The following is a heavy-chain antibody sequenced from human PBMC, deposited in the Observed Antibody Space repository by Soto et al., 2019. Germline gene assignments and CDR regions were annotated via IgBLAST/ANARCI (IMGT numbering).Heavy chain of an antibody. CDR2: IYSGGST. CDR3: ARALGARLRLGELSL. CDR1: GFTVSSNY. V-gene: IGHV3-53*01. D-gene: IGHD3-16*02. J-gene: IGHJ4*02. Sequence: PGGSLRLSCAASGFTVSSNYMSWVRQAPGKGLEWVSVIYSGGSTYYADSVKGRFTISRDNSKNTLYLQMNSLRAEDTAVYYCARALGARLRLGELSLWGQGTLVTVSS.